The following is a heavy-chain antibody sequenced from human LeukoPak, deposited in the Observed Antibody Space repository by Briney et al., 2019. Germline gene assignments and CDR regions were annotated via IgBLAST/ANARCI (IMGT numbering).Heavy chain of an antibody. Sequence: GGSLRLSCAASGFTFDDYAMHWVRQAPGKGLEWVSGISWNSGSIGYADSVKGRFTISRDNAKNSLYLQMNSLRAEDTALYYCAKEILEEPAAMMEYWGQGTLVTVSS. CDR3: AKEILEEPAAMMEY. V-gene: IGHV3-9*01. CDR1: GFTFDDYA. D-gene: IGHD2-2*01. J-gene: IGHJ4*02. CDR2: ISWNSGSI.